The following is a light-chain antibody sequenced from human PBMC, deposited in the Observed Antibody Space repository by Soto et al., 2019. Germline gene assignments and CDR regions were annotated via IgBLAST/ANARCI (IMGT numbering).Light chain of an antibody. CDR1: QSVSSSY. V-gene: IGKV3-20*01. CDR3: QQYDRSVT. CDR2: GAS. J-gene: IGKJ3*01. Sequence: EIVLTQSPGTLSLSPGERATLSCRASQSVSSSYLAWYQQKPGQGPRLLIYGASNRATGIPDRFSGSGSGTDFTLTISRLEPEDFAVYYCQQYDRSVTFGPGTKVDIK.